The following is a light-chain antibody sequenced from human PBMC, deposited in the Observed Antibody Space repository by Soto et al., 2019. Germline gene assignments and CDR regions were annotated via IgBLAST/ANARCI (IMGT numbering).Light chain of an antibody. CDR2: AAS. V-gene: IGKV1-9*01. CDR1: QGISNY. J-gene: IGKJ5*01. CDR3: QHFRSFPIT. Sequence: DIQLTQSPSLLSASVVDRVTMTCRASQGISNYLAWYQQKPGKAPKLLIYAASTLQSGVPSSFSGSGSGTEFTLTISSLQPEDFATYYCQHFRSFPITFGQGTRLEIK.